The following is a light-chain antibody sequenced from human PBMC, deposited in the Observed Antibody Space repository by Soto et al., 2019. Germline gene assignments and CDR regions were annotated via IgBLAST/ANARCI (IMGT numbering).Light chain of an antibody. J-gene: IGLJ2*01. CDR1: SGDVGGYNY. CDR3: SSYTSSSTVL. V-gene: IGLV2-14*03. Sequence: QSALTQPASVSGSPGQSITISCTGTSGDVGGYNYVSWYQQHPGKAPKLTIYDVSNRPSGVSNRFSGSKSGNTASLTISGLQAEDEADYYCSSYTSSSTVLFGGGTKLTVL. CDR2: DVS.